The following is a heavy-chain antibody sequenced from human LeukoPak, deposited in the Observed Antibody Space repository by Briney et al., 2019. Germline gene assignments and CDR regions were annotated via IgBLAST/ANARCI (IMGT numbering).Heavy chain of an antibody. Sequence: GASVKVSCKSSGYTFISYGISWVRQAPGQGLEWMGWNNPNSGDTNYAPRFQGRVTMTRDTSISTAYMEVSRLTSDDTAIYYCATGYGDYVSRFDSWGQGTLVTVYS. CDR3: ATGYGDYVSRFDS. D-gene: IGHD4-17*01. V-gene: IGHV1-2*02. J-gene: IGHJ4*02. CDR1: GYTFISYG. CDR2: NNPNSGDT.